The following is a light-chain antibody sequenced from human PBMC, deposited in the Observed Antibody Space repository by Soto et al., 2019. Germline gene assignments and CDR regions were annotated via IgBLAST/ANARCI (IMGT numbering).Light chain of an antibody. CDR2: GVR. J-gene: IGLJ3*02. CDR1: SSDVGSHNF. CDR3: CSDAGSLTWV. V-gene: IGLV2-23*02. Sequence: QSALTQPASVSRSPGQSITISCTGTSSDVGSHNFVSWYQQHPGKAPKLMIYGVRERPSGVSNRFSGSKSGNTASLTISGLQAEDEADYYCCSDAGSLTWVFGGGTKLTVL.